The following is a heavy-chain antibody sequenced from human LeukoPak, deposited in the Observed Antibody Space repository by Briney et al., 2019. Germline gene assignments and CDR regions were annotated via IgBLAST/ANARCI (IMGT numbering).Heavy chain of an antibody. CDR1: GGSISSGSYY. Sequence: PSQTLSLTCTVSGGSISSGSYYWSWIRQPAGKGLEWIGRIYTSGSTNYNPSLKSRVTISVDTSKNQFSLKLSSVTAADTAVYYGARDLGYYGSGNYYYYYGMDVWGQGTTVTVSS. CDR2: IYTSGST. J-gene: IGHJ6*02. D-gene: IGHD3-10*01. V-gene: IGHV4-61*02. CDR3: ARDLGYYGSGNYYYYYGMDV.